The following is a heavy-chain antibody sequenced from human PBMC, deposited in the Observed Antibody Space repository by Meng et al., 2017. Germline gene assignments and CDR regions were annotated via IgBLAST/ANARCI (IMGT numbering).Heavy chain of an antibody. Sequence: QVQVVESGGDVVPPGRSLTLSCAASGFNFSNYEMHWVRQAPGKGLEWVACITKDGSRKYYLGSVRGRFTISRDNSKNTLYLEMNSLRSEDTALYYCARDFDYWGQGTLVTVSS. CDR1: GFNFSNYE. J-gene: IGHJ4*02. CDR3: ARDFDY. CDR2: ITKDGSRK. V-gene: IGHV3-30*16.